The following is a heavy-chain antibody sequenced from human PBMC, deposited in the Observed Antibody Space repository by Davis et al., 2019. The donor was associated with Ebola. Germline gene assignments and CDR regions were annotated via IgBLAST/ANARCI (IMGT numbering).Heavy chain of an antibody. V-gene: IGHV1-18*01. CDR1: GGTFSSYA. CDR3: ARGVVCSSTSCLPGDGMDV. Sequence: ASVKVSCKASGGTFSSYAISWVRQAPGQGLEWMGWISAYNGNTNYAQKLQGRVTMTTDTSTSTAYMELRSLRSDDTAVYYCARGVVCSSTSCLPGDGMDVWGQGTTVTVSS. J-gene: IGHJ6*02. D-gene: IGHD2-2*01. CDR2: ISAYNGNT.